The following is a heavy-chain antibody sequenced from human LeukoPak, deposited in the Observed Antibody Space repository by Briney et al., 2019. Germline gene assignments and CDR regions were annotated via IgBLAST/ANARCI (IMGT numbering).Heavy chain of an antibody. V-gene: IGHV1-46*01. D-gene: IGHD3-3*01. CDR1: GYTFTSYY. CDR3: ARDRMGYYDFWSGSLNDAFDI. CDR2: INPNDGST. Sequence: GASVKVSCKASGYTFTSYYIHLVRQAPGQGFEWMAIINPNDGSTTSSQKFQGRVTITADKSTSTAYMELSSLRSEDTAVYYCARDRMGYYDFWSGSLNDAFDIWGQGTMVTVSS. J-gene: IGHJ3*02.